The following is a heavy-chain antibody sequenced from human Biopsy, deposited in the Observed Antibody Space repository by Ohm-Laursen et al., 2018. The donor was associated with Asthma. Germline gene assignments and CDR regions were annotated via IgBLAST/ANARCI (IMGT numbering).Heavy chain of an antibody. D-gene: IGHD3-22*01. CDR2: VSSDGHNK. V-gene: IGHV3-30*03. J-gene: IGHJ3*02. Sequence: SLRLSCTASGFVFSQCGMHWVRQGPGKGLEWVALVSSDGHNKYYEQSVKGRFTISRDNSRNRLYLQINRLTVEDSAVYSCARQSCQDNGDSSAFDTWGQGTKVAVSS. CDR1: GFVFSQCG. CDR3: ARQSCQDNGDSSAFDT.